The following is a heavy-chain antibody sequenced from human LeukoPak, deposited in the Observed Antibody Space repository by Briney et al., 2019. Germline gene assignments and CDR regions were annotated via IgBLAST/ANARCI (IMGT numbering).Heavy chain of an antibody. D-gene: IGHD5-12*01. J-gene: IGHJ4*02. Sequence: SETLSLTCAVYGGSFSGYYWSWIRQPPGKGLEWIGEINHSGSTNYDPSLKSRVTISVGTSKNQFSLKLSSVTAADTAVYYCARAVRGYSGSKYYFDYWGQGTLVTVSS. CDR2: INHSGST. CDR3: ARAVRGYSGSKYYFDY. CDR1: GGSFSGYY. V-gene: IGHV4-34*01.